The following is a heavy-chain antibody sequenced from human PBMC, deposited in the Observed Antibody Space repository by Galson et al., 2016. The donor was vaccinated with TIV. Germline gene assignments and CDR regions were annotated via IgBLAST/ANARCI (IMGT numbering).Heavy chain of an antibody. CDR2: ILPISGTT. CDR3: ARDIPCGGACYFFDD. D-gene: IGHD2-21*02. Sequence: SVKVSCKASGGNFNNYAINWVRQAPGQGLEWMGGILPISGTTNYAQNFQGRLTINTGESTTTVTMELSSLTSKDTAVYFCARDIPCGGACYFFDDWGQRTLVTVSS. J-gene: IGHJ4*02. V-gene: IGHV1-69*05. CDR1: GGNFNNYA.